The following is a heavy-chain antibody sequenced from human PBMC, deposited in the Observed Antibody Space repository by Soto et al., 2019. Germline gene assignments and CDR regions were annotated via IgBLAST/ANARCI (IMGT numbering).Heavy chain of an antibody. J-gene: IGHJ6*02. CDR1: GYSFTNYW. D-gene: IGHD6-6*01. V-gene: IGHV5-10-1*01. Sequence: GEALKISCNGSGYSFTNYWISWVREMPGKGLEWMGRIDPSDSYTNYSTSFQGHVTISSDKSISTAYLQWSSLKASDTAMYYCARLGIAARQYYYYGMDVWGQGTTVTVSS. CDR3: ARLGIAARQYYYYGMDV. CDR2: IDPSDSYT.